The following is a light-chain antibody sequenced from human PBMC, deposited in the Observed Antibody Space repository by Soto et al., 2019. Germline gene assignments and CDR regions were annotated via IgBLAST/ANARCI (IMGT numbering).Light chain of an antibody. CDR2: DVS. CDR1: KIDVGGYNY. CDR3: SSYAGTHIV. Sequence: QSALTQPPSPSGSPGQSVAISCTGNKIDVGGYNYVSWYQQHPCKAPKLMIYDVSKLPSGVPDRFSGSKSGNTASLTVSGLQAEDEAEYYCSSYAGTHIVFGTGTKVTVL. J-gene: IGLJ1*01. V-gene: IGLV2-8*01.